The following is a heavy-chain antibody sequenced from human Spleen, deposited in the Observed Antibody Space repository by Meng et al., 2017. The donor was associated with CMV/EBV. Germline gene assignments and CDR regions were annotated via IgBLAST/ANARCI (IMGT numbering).Heavy chain of an antibody. CDR2: INPRGGST. CDR1: GYTVSSYY. D-gene: IGHD2/OR15-2a*01. V-gene: IGHV1-46*01. J-gene: IGHJ4*02. CDR3: ARDQDNMGYFDY. Sequence: CKTSGYTVSSYYMHWVRQAPGQGLEWMGIINPRGGSTTYAQKFQDRITMTRDTSTSTVHMELSSLRSEDTAVYYCARDQDNMGYFDYWGQGTLVTVSS.